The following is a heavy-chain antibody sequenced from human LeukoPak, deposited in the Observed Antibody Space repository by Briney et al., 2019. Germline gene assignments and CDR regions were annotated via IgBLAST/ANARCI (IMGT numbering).Heavy chain of an antibody. J-gene: IGHJ4*02. D-gene: IGHD1-26*01. CDR3: ARRPEWELPRTAFDY. CDR1: GYSISSGYY. CDR2: IYHSGST. V-gene: IGHV4-38-2*01. Sequence: PSETLSLTCAVSGYSISSGYYWGWIRQPPGKGLEWMGSIYHSGSTYYNPSLKSRVTISVDTSKNQFSLKLSSVTAADTAVYYCARRPEWELPRTAFDYWGQGTLVTVSS.